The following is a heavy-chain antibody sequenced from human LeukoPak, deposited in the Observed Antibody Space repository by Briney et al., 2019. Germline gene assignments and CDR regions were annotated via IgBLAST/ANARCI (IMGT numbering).Heavy chain of an antibody. CDR2: IIPIFGTA. V-gene: IGHV1-69*01. J-gene: IGHJ3*02. Sequence: SVNVSCKASGGTFSSYAISWVRQAPGQGLEWMGGIIPIFGTANYAQKFQGRVTITADESTSTAYMELSSLRSEDTAVYYCASGEGEYNWIAGAFDIWGQGTMVTVSS. D-gene: IGHD1-1*01. CDR3: ASGEGEYNWIAGAFDI. CDR1: GGTFSSYA.